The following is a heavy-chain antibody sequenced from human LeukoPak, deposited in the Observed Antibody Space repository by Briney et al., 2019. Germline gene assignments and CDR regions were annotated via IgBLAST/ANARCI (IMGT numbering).Heavy chain of an antibody. CDR2: INPSGGST. V-gene: IGHV1-46*01. CDR3: AREFGSNYVSEGYYYYYMDV. CDR1: GYTFTSYD. J-gene: IGHJ6*03. Sequence: ASVKVSCKASGYTFTSYDINWVRRATGQGLEWMGIINPSGGSTSYAQKFQGRVTMTRDMSTSTVYMELSSLRSEDTAVYYCAREFGSNYVSEGYYYYYMDVWGKGTTVTVSS. D-gene: IGHD4-11*01.